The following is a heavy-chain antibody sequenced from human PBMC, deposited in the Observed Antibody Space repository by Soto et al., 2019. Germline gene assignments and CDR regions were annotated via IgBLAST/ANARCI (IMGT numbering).Heavy chain of an antibody. CDR1: GYTFTTYW. D-gene: IGHD5-18*01. V-gene: IGHV5-51*01. CDR2: ISPGDSDT. J-gene: IGHJ4*02. CDR3: TRGLGTAVVGDS. Sequence: RGESLKISCKGSGYTFTTYWIGWVRQMPGKGLEWMGIISPGDSDTTYSPSFQGQVTMSADKSTSTAYLQWSSLKASDTAMYYCTRGLGTAVVGDSWGQGTLVTVSS.